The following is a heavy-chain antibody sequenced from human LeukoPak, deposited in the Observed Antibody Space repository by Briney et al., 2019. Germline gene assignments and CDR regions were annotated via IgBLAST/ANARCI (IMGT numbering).Heavy chain of an antibody. J-gene: IGHJ4*02. CDR1: GFTVSSNY. CDR2: IYSGGST. V-gene: IGHV3-66*01. CDR3: ARDHHSGSVYYFDY. D-gene: IGHD3-10*01. Sequence: GGSLRLSCAASGFTVSSNYMGWVRQAPGKGLEWVSVIYSGGSTYYADSVKGRFTISRDNSKNTLYLQMNSLRAEDTAVYYCARDHHSGSVYYFDYWGQGTLVTVSS.